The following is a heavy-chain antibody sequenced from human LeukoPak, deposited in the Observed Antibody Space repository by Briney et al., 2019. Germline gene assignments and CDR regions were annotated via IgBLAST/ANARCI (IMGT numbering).Heavy chain of an antibody. CDR1: GFTFSSYS. CDR3: AKSAGYYYDSSGYPGYFDY. V-gene: IGHV3-48*04. Sequence: PGGSLRLSCAASGFTFSSYSMNWVRQAPGKGLEWVSYISSSSSTIYYADSVKGRFTISRDNAKNSLYLQMNSLRAEDTAVYYCAKSAGYYYDSSGYPGYFDYWGQGTLVTVSS. J-gene: IGHJ4*02. CDR2: ISSSSSTI. D-gene: IGHD3-22*01.